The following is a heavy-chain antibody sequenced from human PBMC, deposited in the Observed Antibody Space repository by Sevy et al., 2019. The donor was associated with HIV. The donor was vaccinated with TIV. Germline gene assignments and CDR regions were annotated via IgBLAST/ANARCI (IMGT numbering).Heavy chain of an antibody. J-gene: IGHJ6*03. D-gene: IGHD4-17*01. Sequence: ASVKVSCKASGYTFTSYGINWVRQAPGQGLEWMGWISAYNGNTNYAQKLQGRVTMTTDTSTSTAYMELRSLRSDDTAVYYCARAYGDYNYYYYYYMDVWGKGTTVTVSS. CDR3: ARAYGDYNYYYYYYMDV. CDR1: GYTFTSYG. V-gene: IGHV1-18*01. CDR2: ISAYNGNT.